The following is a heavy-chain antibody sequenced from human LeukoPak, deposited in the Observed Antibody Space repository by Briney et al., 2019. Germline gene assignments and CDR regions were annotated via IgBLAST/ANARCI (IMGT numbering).Heavy chain of an antibody. V-gene: IGHV3-11*01. CDR3: ARGVYYYYYMDV. Sequence: GGSLRLSCAASGFTFSDYYMSWIRQAPGKGLEWVSYISSGSTIYYADSVKGRFTISRDNAKNSLYLQMNSLRAEDTAVYYCARGVYYYYYMDVWGKGTTVTVSS. CDR2: ISSGSTI. D-gene: IGHD6-13*01. J-gene: IGHJ6*03. CDR1: GFTFSDYY.